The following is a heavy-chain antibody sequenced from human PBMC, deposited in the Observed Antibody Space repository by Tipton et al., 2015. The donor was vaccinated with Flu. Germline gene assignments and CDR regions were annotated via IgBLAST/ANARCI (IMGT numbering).Heavy chain of an antibody. CDR2: IYSGGST. CDR1: GFTVSSNY. Sequence: GSLRLSCAASGFTVSSNYMSWVRRAPGKGLEWVSVIYSGGSTYYVDSVKGRFTISRDNSKNTLYLQINSLRAEDTAVYYCARESYGGNSGSFDYWGQGTLVTVSS. D-gene: IGHD4-23*01. J-gene: IGHJ4*02. V-gene: IGHV3-53*01. CDR3: ARESYGGNSGSFDY.